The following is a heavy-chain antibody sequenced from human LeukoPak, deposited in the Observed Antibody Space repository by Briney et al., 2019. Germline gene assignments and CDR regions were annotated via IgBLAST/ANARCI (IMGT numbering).Heavy chain of an antibody. D-gene: IGHD2/OR15-2a*01. CDR3: AKDAYGGATFFSHMDV. Sequence: GRSLRLSCACSGFTFDDNATHCGPDSPGKGLGSSSDISWNSGNIAYADFVGGRFTISRDNAKNSLSLQMNSLSDEDTAVYYCAKDAYGGATFFSHMDVWGKGTTVTVSS. J-gene: IGHJ6*03. V-gene: IGHV3-9*01. CDR1: GFTFDDNA. CDR2: ISWNSGNI.